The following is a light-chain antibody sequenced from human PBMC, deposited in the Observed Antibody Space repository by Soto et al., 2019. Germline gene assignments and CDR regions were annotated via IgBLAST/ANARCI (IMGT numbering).Light chain of an antibody. CDR3: QQYKNYPFT. V-gene: IGKV1-5*01. Sequence: DIHMTQSPSTRSASLGDRVSITCRASQSINSWLAWYQQKPGKAPKLLIYDASSLQSGVPSRFSGSESGAEFTLTISGLQPDDFATYYCQQYKNYPFTFGPGTKV. CDR2: DAS. J-gene: IGKJ3*01. CDR1: QSINSW.